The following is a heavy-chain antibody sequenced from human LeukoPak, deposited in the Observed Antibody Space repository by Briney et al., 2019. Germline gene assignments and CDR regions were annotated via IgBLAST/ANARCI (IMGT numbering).Heavy chain of an antibody. J-gene: IGHJ5*02. Sequence: SETLSLTCTVSGGSISNYYWSWIRQPPGKGLEWIGYIYYSGSTDYNPSLKSRVTITVDTSKNQFFLKLNSVTAADTAVYYCARSYYYGSGSLNWFDPWGQGTLVTVSS. V-gene: IGHV4-59*12. CDR2: IYYSGST. CDR3: ARSYYYGSGSLNWFDP. D-gene: IGHD3-10*01. CDR1: GGSISNYY.